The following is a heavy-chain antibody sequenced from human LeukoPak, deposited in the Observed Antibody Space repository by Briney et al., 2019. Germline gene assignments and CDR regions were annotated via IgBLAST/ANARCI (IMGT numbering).Heavy chain of an antibody. CDR2: ISCSGGST. CDR3: AKDRRVRYCTNGVCYYFDY. D-gene: IGHD2-8*01. Sequence: GGSLRLSCAASGFTFSSYAISWVRQAPGKGLEWVSAISCSGGSTYYADSVKGRFTTSRDNSKNTLYLQMNSLRAEDTAVYYCAKDRRVRYCTNGVCYYFDYWGQGTLVTVSS. J-gene: IGHJ4*02. CDR1: GFTFSSYA. V-gene: IGHV3-23*01.